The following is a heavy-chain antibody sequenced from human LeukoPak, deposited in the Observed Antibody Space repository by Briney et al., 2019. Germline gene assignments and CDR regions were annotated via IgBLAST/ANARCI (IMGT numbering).Heavy chain of an antibody. CDR3: ARASDILTGYYAGDYYYGMDV. V-gene: IGHV3-30-3*01. CDR2: ISYNGSNK. Sequence: GGSLRLSCAVSGFPFSSYAMHWVRQAPGKGLEWVAVISYNGSNKYPADSVKGRFTTSRDNSKNTLYLQMNSLRAEDTAVYYCARASDILTGYYAGDYYYGMDVWGQGTTVTVSS. D-gene: IGHD3-9*01. J-gene: IGHJ6*02. CDR1: GFPFSSYA.